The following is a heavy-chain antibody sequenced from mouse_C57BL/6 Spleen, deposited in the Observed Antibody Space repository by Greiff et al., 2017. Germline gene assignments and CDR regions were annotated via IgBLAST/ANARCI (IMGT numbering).Heavy chain of an antibody. CDR3: ARKLRRRYFDV. CDR2: ISYDGSN. D-gene: IGHD1-2*01. V-gene: IGHV3-6*01. J-gene: IGHJ1*03. CDR1: GYSITSGYY. Sequence: EVKLQESGPGLVKPSQSLSLTCSVTGYSITSGYYWNWIRQFPGNKLEWMGYISYDGSNNYNPSLKNRISITRDTSKNQFFLKLKSVTTEDTATYYCARKLRRRYFDVWGTGTTVTVSS.